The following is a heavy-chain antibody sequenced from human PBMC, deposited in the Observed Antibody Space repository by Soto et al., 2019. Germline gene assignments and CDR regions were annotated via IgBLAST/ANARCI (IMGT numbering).Heavy chain of an antibody. D-gene: IGHD6-19*01. CDR1: GITFSNYW. V-gene: IGHV3-23*01. CDR3: ASRTSGWYFDY. CDR2: ISGSGGST. J-gene: IGHJ4*02. Sequence: PGGSLRLSCAASGITFSNYWMTWVRQAPGKGLEWVSVISGSGGSTYYADSVKGRFTISRDNSKNKLYLQMNSLRAEDTAVYYCASRTSGWYFDYWGQGTLVTVSS.